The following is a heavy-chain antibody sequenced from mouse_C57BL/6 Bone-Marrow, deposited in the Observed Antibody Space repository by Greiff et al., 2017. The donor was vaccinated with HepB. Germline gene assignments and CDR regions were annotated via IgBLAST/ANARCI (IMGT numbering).Heavy chain of an antibody. J-gene: IGHJ2*01. CDR3: APISYYGSSYPFDY. CDR1: GYTFTSYG. Sequence: QVQLKQSGAELARPGASVKLSCKASGYTFTSYGISWVKQRTGQGLEWIGEIYPRSGNTYYNEKFKGKATLTADKSSSTAYMELRSLTSEDSAVYFCAPISYYGSSYPFDYWGQGTTLTVSS. D-gene: IGHD1-1*01. V-gene: IGHV1-81*01. CDR2: IYPRSGNT.